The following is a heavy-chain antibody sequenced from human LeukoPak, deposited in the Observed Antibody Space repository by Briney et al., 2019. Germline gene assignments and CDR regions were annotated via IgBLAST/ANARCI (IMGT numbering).Heavy chain of an antibody. CDR2: MNHDGSRK. D-gene: IGHD3-10*01. J-gene: IGHJ4*02. CDR3: TRDSQGSGTYSTDH. V-gene: IGHV3-7*01. CDR1: GFMFSSSR. Sequence: SGSLPLTCVATGFMFSSSRMSWVRQGPGKGPEGVANMNHDGSRKYYVDSVKGRFTISRDNAKNSLFLQMNGLRDEDTAVYYCTRDSQGSGTYSTDHWGQGTLVTVSS.